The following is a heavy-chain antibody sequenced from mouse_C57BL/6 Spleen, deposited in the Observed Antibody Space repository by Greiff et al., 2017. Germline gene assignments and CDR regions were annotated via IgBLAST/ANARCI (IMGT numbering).Heavy chain of an antibody. J-gene: IGHJ4*01. CDR2: ISSGSSTI. D-gene: IGHD2-4*01. CDR3: ARPIRNDAMGY. V-gene: IGHV5-17*01. Sequence: EVQLMESGGGLVKPGGSLKLSCAASGFTFSDYGMHWVRQAPEKGLVWVAYISSGSSTIYYADTVKGRFTISRDNAKNTLFLQMTSLRSEDTAMYYCARPIRNDAMGYWGQGTSVTVSS. CDR1: GFTFSDYG.